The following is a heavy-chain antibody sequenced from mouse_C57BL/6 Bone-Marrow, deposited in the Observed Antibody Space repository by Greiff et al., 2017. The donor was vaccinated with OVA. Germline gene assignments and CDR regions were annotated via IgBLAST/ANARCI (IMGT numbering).Heavy chain of an antibody. Sequence: QVQLQQSGAELVRPGASVTLSCKASGYTFTDYEMHWVKQTPVHGLEWIGAIDPETGGTAYNQKFKGKAILTADKSSSTAYMELRSLTSEDSAVYYCTRWDCYGTPVDYWGQGTTLTVSS. V-gene: IGHV1-15*01. J-gene: IGHJ2*01. CDR2: IDPETGGT. D-gene: IGHD1-1*01. CDR1: GYTFTDYE. CDR3: TRWDCYGTPVDY.